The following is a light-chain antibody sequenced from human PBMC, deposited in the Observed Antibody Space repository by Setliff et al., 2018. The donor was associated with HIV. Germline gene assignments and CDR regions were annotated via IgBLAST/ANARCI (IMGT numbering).Light chain of an antibody. CDR1: SSDVGSYNF. CDR3: CSYTSSLTYV. V-gene: IGLV2-14*03. J-gene: IGLJ1*01. CDR2: DVS. Sequence: SVLTQPASVSGSPGQSITISCSGTSSDVGSYNFVSWYQQHPGKAPQLIIYDVSQRPSGVSSRFSGSKSGNTASLTISGLQAEDQADYYCCSYTSSLTYVFGTGTKAPS.